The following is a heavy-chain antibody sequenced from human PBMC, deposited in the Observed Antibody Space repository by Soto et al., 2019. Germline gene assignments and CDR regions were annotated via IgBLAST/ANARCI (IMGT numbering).Heavy chain of an antibody. CDR3: ARVIPSRPASFDY. J-gene: IGHJ4*02. D-gene: IGHD6-25*01. Sequence: PSETLSLTCSVSDYPINSGHYWGWIRQSPGKGLQWIGNIYYTGSTFYNPSLKSRGTISIDTSKNQYSLKLTSVTAADTAVYYCARVIPSRPASFDYWGQGILVTVSS. V-gene: IGHV4-38-2*02. CDR2: IYYTGST. CDR1: DYPINSGHY.